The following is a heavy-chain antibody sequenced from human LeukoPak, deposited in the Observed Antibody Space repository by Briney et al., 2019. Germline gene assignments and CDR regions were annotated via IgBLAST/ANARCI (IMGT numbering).Heavy chain of an antibody. V-gene: IGHV1-2*02. D-gene: IGHD3-10*01. J-gene: IGHJ4*02. CDR1: GYTFTGYY. CDR2: INPNSGGT. CDR3: ARGQPHSGSYCDY. Sequence: ASVKVSCKASGYTFTGYYMHWVRQAPGQGLEWMGWINPNSGGTNCAQKFQGRVTMTRDTSISTAYMELSRLRSDDTAVYYCARGQPHSGSYCDYWGQGTLVTVSS.